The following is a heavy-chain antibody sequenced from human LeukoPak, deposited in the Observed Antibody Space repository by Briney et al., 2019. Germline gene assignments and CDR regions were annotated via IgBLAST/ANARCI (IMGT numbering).Heavy chain of an antibody. CDR3: SRSPIDYYYYYTDV. CDR1: GFTFSGSP. D-gene: IGHD3-16*02. Sequence: GGSLRLSCAASGFTFSGSPIHWVRQASGTGLEGVGRIRNKANSYATEYAASVKGRFTISRDDSKNTAYLQMSSLKSEDTAVYYCSRSPIDYYYYYTDVWGKGTTVTVSS. CDR2: IRNKANSYAT. V-gene: IGHV3-73*01. J-gene: IGHJ6*03.